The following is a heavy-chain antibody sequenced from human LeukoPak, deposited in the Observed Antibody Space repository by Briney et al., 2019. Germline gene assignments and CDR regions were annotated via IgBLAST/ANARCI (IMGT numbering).Heavy chain of an antibody. CDR2: ISYDGSNK. CDR1: GFTFSSYG. V-gene: IGHV3-30*03. Sequence: GGSLRLSCAASGFTFSSYGMHWVRQAPGKGLEWVAVISYDGSNKYYADSVKGRFTISRDNSENTLYLQMNSLRAEDTAVYYCARALSDAPTLGYCSGTSCYTAYWGQGTLVTVSS. CDR3: ARALSDAPTLGYCSGTSCYTAY. D-gene: IGHD2-2*02. J-gene: IGHJ4*02.